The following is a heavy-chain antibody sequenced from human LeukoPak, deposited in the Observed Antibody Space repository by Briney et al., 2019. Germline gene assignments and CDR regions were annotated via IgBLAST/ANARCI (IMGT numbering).Heavy chain of an antibody. CDR2: ISGYNGNT. Sequence: ASVKVSCKASGYTFVNYAISWVRQAPGQGLEWVGWISGYNGNTDYAQKLQGRVTMTTDTSTSTGYMELRSLTSDDTALYYCARSPIARVASTTPYYMDVWGKGTTVTISS. D-gene: IGHD5-12*01. V-gene: IGHV1-18*04. CDR3: ARSPIARVASTTPYYMDV. J-gene: IGHJ6*03. CDR1: GYTFVNYA.